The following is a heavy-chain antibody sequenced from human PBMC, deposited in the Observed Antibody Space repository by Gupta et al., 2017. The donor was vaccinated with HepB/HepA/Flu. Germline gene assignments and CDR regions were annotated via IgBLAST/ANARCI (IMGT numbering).Heavy chain of an antibody. CDR3: ARGYDWQCDS. V-gene: IGHV3-7*04. Sequence: EVQLVESGGGLVQPGGSLRLSCAASGFTFANYWMNWVRQAPGKGLEWLANINPDGSGQYYVDSLKGRFTLSRDNAENSVYLQMSSLRAEDTATYYCARGYDWQCDSWGQGVLVTVSS. CDR2: INPDGSGQ. D-gene: IGHD3-9*01. CDR1: GFTFANYW. J-gene: IGHJ4*02.